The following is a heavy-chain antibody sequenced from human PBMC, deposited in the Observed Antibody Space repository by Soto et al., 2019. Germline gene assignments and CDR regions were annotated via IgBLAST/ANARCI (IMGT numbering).Heavy chain of an antibody. J-gene: IGHJ4*02. D-gene: IGHD2-8*01. CDR2: ILYSGTT. CDR1: GGSISSGDYY. CDR3: ASNGALAY. V-gene: IGHV4-30-4*01. Sequence: QVQLQESGPGLVKPSQTLSLTCPVSGGSISSGDYYWSWIRQPPGQGLEWIGYILYSGTTNYNPSLESRLTISVDTSKNQFSLKLTSVTAAYTAVYYCASNGALAYWGRGTLVTVSS.